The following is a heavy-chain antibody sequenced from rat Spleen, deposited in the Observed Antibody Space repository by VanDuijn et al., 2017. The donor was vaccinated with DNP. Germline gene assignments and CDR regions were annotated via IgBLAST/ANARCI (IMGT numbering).Heavy chain of an antibody. CDR1: GISLTSAN. V-gene: IGHV2-32*01. Sequence: QVQLKESGPGLVQPSQTLSLTCTVSGISLTSANVHWVRQPPGKGLEWMGLIWSEGGTSSNSALKSRLTITRDTSKGQVFLKMSSLQSEDTATDYCASLRTHFLEYWGQGVMVTVSS. J-gene: IGHJ2*01. CDR3: ASLRTHFLEY. CDR2: IWSEGGT.